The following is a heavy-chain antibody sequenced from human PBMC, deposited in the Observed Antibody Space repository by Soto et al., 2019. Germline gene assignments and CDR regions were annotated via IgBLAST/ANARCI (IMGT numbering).Heavy chain of an antibody. CDR2: TYYSENT. D-gene: IGHD6-19*01. J-gene: IGHJ4*02. CDR3: ASLPSSGWTIDS. V-gene: IGHV4-31*03. CDR1: GGSISSGGYY. Sequence: PSETLSLTCTVSGGSISSGGYYCNWIRQHPGKGLEWIGYTYYSENTYYNPSLNSRITISADTSKNQFSLKLSSVTAADTAVYYCASLPSSGWTIDSWGQATLVTVSS.